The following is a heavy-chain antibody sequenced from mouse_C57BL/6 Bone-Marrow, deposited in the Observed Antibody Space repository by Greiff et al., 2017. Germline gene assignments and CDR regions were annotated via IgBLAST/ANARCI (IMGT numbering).Heavy chain of an antibody. Sequence: VQLQQSGAELVMPGASVKLSCKASGYTFTSYWMHWVKQRPGQGLEWIGEIDPSDSYTNYNQKFKGKSTLTVDKSSSTAYLQLSSLTSEDSAVYSCARGGYGTFAWFAYWGQGTLVTVSA. D-gene: IGHD2-1*01. CDR1: GYTFTSYW. V-gene: IGHV1-69*01. CDR3: ARGGYGTFAWFAY. CDR2: IDPSDSYT. J-gene: IGHJ3*01.